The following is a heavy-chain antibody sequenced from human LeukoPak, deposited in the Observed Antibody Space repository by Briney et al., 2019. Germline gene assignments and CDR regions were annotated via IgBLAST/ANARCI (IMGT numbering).Heavy chain of an antibody. J-gene: IGHJ4*02. CDR2: IYPGNSDT. D-gene: IGHD4-23*01. CDR1: GYSFTSYW. V-gene: IGHV5-51*01. CDR3: ARLTTGIGCYSDY. Sequence: KPGASLQISCHGSGYSFTSYWIGWVRQLPGKGLEWMGIIYPGNSDTRYSPSFQGQVTISADKSISTAYLQWSSLKASDTAMYYCARLTTGIGCYSDYWGQGTPVTVSS.